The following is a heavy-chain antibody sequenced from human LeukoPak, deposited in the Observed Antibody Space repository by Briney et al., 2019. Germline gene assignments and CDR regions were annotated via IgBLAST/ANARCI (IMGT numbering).Heavy chain of an antibody. CDR1: GFTFSSYA. CDR2: ISNDGSKK. D-gene: IGHD2-21*01. V-gene: IGHV3-30*04. CDR3: ARDLAYCGGECYSGDAFDI. J-gene: IGHJ3*02. Sequence: GRSLRLSCAASGFTFSSYAMPWVRQAPGKGLEWVAVISNDGSKKQYADSVKGRFTISRDNSKNTLYLQMNSLRAEDTDVYYCARDLAYCGGECYSGDAFDIWGQGTMVTVSS.